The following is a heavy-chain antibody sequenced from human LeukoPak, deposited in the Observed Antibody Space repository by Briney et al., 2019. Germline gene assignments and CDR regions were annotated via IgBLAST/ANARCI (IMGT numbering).Heavy chain of an antibody. D-gene: IGHD6-19*01. CDR1: GYTFTSYD. V-gene: IGHV1-8*01. J-gene: IGHJ4*02. Sequence: ASVKVSCKASGYTFTSYDINWVRQATGQGLEWMGWMNPNSGNTGYAQKFQGRVTMTRNTSISTAYMELSSLRSEDTAVYYCARWLVTDVRSLLDYWGQGTLVTVSS. CDR3: ARWLVTDVRSLLDY. CDR2: MNPNSGNT.